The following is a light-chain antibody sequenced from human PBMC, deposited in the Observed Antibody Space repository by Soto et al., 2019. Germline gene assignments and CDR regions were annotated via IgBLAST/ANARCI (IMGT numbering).Light chain of an antibody. J-gene: IGKJ1*01. V-gene: IGKV1-5*03. CDR2: KAS. CDR1: QTMSSW. Sequence: IQLAQTPSSRSASVGDGFIIICLASQTMSSWLAWYQQKPGKAPKLLIYKASTLKSGVPSRFSGSGSGTEVTLTISSLQPDDFATYYCQHYNSYSGAFGQGTKVDIK. CDR3: QHYNSYSGA.